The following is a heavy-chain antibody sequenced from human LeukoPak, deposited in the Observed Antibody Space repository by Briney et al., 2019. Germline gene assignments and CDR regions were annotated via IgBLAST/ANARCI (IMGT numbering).Heavy chain of an antibody. D-gene: IGHD6-19*01. CDR3: AKDATLAVAGSYFNY. Sequence: PGGSLRLSCAASGFILTSYGMNWFRQAPGKGLEWVSGVTGGGGSTYYADSVKGRFTVSSDNSKNILYLEMNSLRSEDTATYYCAKDATLAVAGSYFNYWGQGALVTVSS. CDR1: GFILTSYG. V-gene: IGHV3-23*01. J-gene: IGHJ4*02. CDR2: VTGGGGST.